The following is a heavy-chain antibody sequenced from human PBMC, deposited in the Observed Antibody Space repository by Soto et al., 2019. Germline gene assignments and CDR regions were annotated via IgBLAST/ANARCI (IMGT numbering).Heavy chain of an antibody. CDR2: IIGSGGSA. Sequence: EVRLLESGGGLVQPGGPLRLSCAASGFTFSSYAMSWVRQAPGKGLEWVSTIIGSGGSANYADSVKGRFTISRDSSKNTLYLQMNSLRADDTAVYYCARHILITILGYYYEMDVWGQGTTVTVSS. J-gene: IGHJ6*01. CDR3: ARHILITILGYYYEMDV. D-gene: IGHD3-9*01. CDR1: GFTFSSYA. V-gene: IGHV3-23*01.